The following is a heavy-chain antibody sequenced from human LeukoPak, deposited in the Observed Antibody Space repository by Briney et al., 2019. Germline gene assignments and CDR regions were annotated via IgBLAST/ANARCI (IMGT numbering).Heavy chain of an antibody. D-gene: IGHD6-19*01. Sequence: GGSLRLSCAASGFTFSSYEMNWVRQAPGKGLEWVSYIRSSGSTIYYADSVKGRFTISRDNAKNTLYLQMNSLRAEDTAVYYCAKDRNKYSSGLFDYWGQGTLVTVSS. V-gene: IGHV3-48*03. CDR1: GFTFSSYE. J-gene: IGHJ4*02. CDR2: IRSSGSTI. CDR3: AKDRNKYSSGLFDY.